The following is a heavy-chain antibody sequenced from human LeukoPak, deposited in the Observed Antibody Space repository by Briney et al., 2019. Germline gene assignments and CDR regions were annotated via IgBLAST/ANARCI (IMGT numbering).Heavy chain of an antibody. CDR2: IHHSGAT. J-gene: IGHJ5*02. CDR3: ARRALRITGTNRGWFDP. CDR1: GGSISSGDYY. D-gene: IGHD1-20*01. V-gene: IGHV4-39*01. Sequence: SETLSLTCTVSGGSISSGDYYWSWIRQPPGKGLEWIGSIHHSGATYYNPSLKSRVTISLDTSKNQFSLKLNSVTAADTAVYYCARRALRITGTNRGWFDPWGQGTLVTVSS.